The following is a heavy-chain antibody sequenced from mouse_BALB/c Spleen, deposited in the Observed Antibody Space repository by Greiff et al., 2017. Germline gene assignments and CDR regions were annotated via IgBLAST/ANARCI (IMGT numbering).Heavy chain of an antibody. J-gene: IGHJ4*01. Sequence: LQQPGSELVRPGASVKLSCKASGYTFTSYWMHWVKQRPGQGLEWIGNIYPGSGSTNYDEKFKSKATLTVDTSSSTAYMQLSSLTSEDSAVYYCTRGEYGNYNPYYYAMDYWGQGTSVTVSS. CDR2: IYPGSGST. D-gene: IGHD2-10*02. CDR1: GYTFTSYW. V-gene: IGHV1S22*01. CDR3: TRGEYGNYNPYYYAMDY.